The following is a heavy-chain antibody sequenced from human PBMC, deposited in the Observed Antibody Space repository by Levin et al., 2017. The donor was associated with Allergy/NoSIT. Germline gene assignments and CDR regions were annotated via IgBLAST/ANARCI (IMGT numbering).Heavy chain of an antibody. J-gene: IGHJ4*02. CDR2: ISYDGSNK. V-gene: IGHV3-30-3*01. CDR1: GFTFSSYA. D-gene: IGHD3-10*01. Sequence: GESLKISCAASGFTFSSYAMHWVRQAPGKGLEWVAVISYDGSNKYYADSVKGRFTISRDNSKNTLYLQMNSLRAEDTAVYYCARDKEMGQMVRGVFDYWGQGTLVTVSS. CDR3: ARDKEMGQMVRGVFDY.